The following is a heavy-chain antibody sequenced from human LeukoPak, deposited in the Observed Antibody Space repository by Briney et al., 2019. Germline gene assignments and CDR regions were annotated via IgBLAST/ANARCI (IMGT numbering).Heavy chain of an antibody. CDR1: GFIVSNNF. CDR2: LYSAGST. CDR3: AGSPWDGIRGVGLDYLDY. D-gene: IGHD1-26*01. J-gene: IGHJ4*02. Sequence: GGSLRLSCAASGFIVSNNFMSWVRQAPGKGLEWVSVLYSAGSTFYVDSVKGRFTISRDNSKNMLFLQMNSLRVEDTAIYYCAGSPWDGIRGVGLDYLDYWGRGTLVIVSS. V-gene: IGHV3-53*01.